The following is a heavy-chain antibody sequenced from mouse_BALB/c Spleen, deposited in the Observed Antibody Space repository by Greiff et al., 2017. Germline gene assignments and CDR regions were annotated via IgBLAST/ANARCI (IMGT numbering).Heavy chain of an antibody. CDR2: IYPSDSYT. J-gene: IGHJ2*01. CDR1: GYTFTSYW. CDR3: TRSGYGYDDSYYFDY. Sequence: QVQLQQPGAELVRPGASVKLSCKASGYTFTSYWINWVKQRPGQGLEWIGNIYPSDSYTNYNQKFKDKATLTVDKSSSTAYMQLSSPTSEDSAVYYCTRSGYGYDDSYYFDYWGQGTTLTVSS. D-gene: IGHD2-2*01. V-gene: IGHV1-69*02.